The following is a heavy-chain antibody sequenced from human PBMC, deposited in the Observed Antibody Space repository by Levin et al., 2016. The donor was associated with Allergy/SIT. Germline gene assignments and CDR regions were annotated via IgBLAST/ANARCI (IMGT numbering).Heavy chain of an antibody. Sequence: WIRQPPGKALEWLAHIFSNDEKSYSTSLKSRLTISKDTSKSQVVLTMTNMDPVDTATYYCARTPGVPSYTYFGVVIIRGDYYYGMDVWGQGTTVTVSS. CDR2: IFSNDEK. V-gene: IGHV2-26*01. D-gene: IGHD3-3*01. J-gene: IGHJ6*02. CDR3: ARTPGVPSYTYFGVVIIRGDYYYGMDV.